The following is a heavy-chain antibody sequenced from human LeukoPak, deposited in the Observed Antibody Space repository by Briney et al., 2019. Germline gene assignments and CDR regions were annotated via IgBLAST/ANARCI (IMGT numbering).Heavy chain of an antibody. J-gene: IGHJ4*02. CDR1: GIDISYHY. CDR3: ARVWFGYFFQ. Sequence: GGSLRLFCVASGIDISYHYVGWVRQAPGKGLEWVSAIHTGGTTHYADSVKGRFTVSKDTSNNTVSLQMNSLRVEDTAVYFCARVWFGYFFQWGQGALVTVSS. V-gene: IGHV3-53*01. CDR2: IHTGGTT. D-gene: IGHD3-10*01.